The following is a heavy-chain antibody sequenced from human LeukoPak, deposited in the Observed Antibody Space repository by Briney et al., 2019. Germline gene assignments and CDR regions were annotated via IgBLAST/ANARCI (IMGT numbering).Heavy chain of an antibody. J-gene: IGHJ4*02. CDR2: ISGSATRT. V-gene: IGHV3-23*01. CDR3: AKGVSVIQWLVLHY. CDR1: GFTFNNFA. D-gene: IGHD6-19*01. Sequence: PGGSLRLSCAASGFTFNNFALGWVRQAPGRGLEWVSAISGSATRTFYADSVKGRFTISRDNSKNTLYLQMNSLRAEDTAVYYCAKGVSVIQWLVLHYWGQGTLVAVSS.